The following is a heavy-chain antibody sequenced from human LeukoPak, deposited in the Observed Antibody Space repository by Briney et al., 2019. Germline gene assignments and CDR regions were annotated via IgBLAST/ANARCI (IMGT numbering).Heavy chain of an antibody. CDR2: IYPGDSDT. CDR3: ARGYYMDV. CDR1: GYSFTNYW. V-gene: IGHV5-51*01. J-gene: IGHJ6*03. Sequence: ESLQISCKGSGYSFTNYWIGWVRQMPGKGLEWMGIIYPGDSDTRYSPSFQSRVTISADRSISTAYLQWSSLRASDTAMYYCARGYYMDVWGKGTTVTVSS.